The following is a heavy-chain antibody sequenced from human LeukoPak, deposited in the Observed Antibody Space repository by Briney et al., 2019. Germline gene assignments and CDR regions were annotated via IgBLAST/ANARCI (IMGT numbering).Heavy chain of an antibody. J-gene: IGHJ4*02. CDR1: GGSISSYY. Sequence: PSETLSLTCTVSGGSISSYYWSWIRQPPGKGLEWIGYIYYSGSINYNPSLKSRVSISVDTSKNRLSLTLSSVTAADTAVYYCARHEGGDSSGYFLSYFDYWGQGTVVTVSS. CDR2: IYYSGSI. CDR3: ARHEGGDSSGYFLSYFDY. V-gene: IGHV4-59*01. D-gene: IGHD3-22*01.